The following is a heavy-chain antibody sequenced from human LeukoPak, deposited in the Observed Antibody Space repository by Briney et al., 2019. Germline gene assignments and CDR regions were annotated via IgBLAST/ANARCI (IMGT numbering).Heavy chain of an antibody. Sequence: GGSLKLSCAASGFTFGGSAMHWVRQASGKGLEWVGRIRSKANSYATAYAASVKGRFTISRDDSKNTAYLQMNSLKTEDTAVYYCTRLGYYYDSSGYGEDYWGQGTLVTVSS. D-gene: IGHD3-22*01. CDR1: GFTFGGSA. V-gene: IGHV3-73*01. J-gene: IGHJ4*02. CDR2: IRSKANSYAT. CDR3: TRLGYYYDSSGYGEDY.